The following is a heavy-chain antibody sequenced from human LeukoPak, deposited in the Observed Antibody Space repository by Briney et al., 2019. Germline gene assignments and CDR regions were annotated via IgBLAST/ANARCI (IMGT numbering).Heavy chain of an antibody. CDR3: GRDKSRTSGFDP. J-gene: IGHJ5*02. V-gene: IGHV4-59*01. D-gene: IGHD1-7*01. Sequence: SSETLSLTCTVSGGSISSYYWSWIRQPPGKGLEWIGYIYYSGSTNYNPSLKSRVTISVDTSKNQFSLKLSSVTAAETAVYYCGRDKSRTSGFDPWGQGTLVTVSS. CDR2: IYYSGST. CDR1: GGSISSYY.